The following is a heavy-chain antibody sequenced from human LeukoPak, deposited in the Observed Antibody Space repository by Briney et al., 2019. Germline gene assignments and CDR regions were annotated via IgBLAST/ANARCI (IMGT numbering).Heavy chain of an antibody. CDR2: ISGSGRHI. CDR1: RLTSSGYS. J-gene: IGHJ4*02. D-gene: IGHD3-10*01. V-gene: IGHV3-21*04. Sequence: GGSLRLSCEVSRLTSSGYSLNWVRQAPGRGLEWVSSISGSGRHIYYADSVRGRFTIARDNAKNSLSLEMNSLRVDDTAIYFCASYNAHGWSWCQGTLVSV. CDR3: ASYNAHGWS.